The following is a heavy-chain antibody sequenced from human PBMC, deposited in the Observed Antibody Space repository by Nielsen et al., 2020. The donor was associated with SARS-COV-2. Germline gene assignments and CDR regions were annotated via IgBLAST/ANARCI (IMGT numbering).Heavy chain of an antibody. CDR3: ARRDVYWYFDL. V-gene: IGHV4-39*07. Sequence: SETLSLTCTVSGDSISSRSYSWGWIRQSPGKGLEWIGSMFYSGSTYYNPSLKSRVTISLDTSKNQFSLKLRSVTAADTAMYYCARRDVYWYFDLWGRGSQVTVSS. J-gene: IGHJ2*01. CDR1: GDSISSRSYS. CDR2: MFYSGST.